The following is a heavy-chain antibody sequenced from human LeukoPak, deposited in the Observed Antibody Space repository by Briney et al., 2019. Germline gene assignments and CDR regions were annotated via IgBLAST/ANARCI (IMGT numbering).Heavy chain of an antibody. D-gene: IGHD3-10*01. CDR2: IWYDGSNK. V-gene: IGHV3-30*02. CDR1: GFTFSSYG. CDR3: AKDRVYGSGEFDP. Sequence: PGGSLRLSCAASGFTFSSYGMHWVRQAPGKGLEWVAVIWYDGSNKYYADSVKGRFTISRDNSKNTLYLQMNSLRAEDTAVYYCAKDRVYGSGEFDPWGQGTLVTVSS. J-gene: IGHJ5*02.